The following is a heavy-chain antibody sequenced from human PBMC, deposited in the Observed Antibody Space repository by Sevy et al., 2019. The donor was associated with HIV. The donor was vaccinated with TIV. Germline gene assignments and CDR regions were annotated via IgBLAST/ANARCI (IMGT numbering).Heavy chain of an antibody. V-gene: IGHV3-20*01. J-gene: IGHJ4*02. CDR3: ARRIRYDSSGYGFYFDH. CDR2: INWNGGNT. D-gene: IGHD3-22*01. Sequence: GGSLRLSCAASGFTLDDYGMTWVRQAPGKGLEWVSGINWNGGNTGYADSVKGRFTISRDNAKNSLYLQMNSLRAEDTALYHCARRIRYDSSGYGFYFDHWGQGPLVTVSS. CDR1: GFTLDDYG.